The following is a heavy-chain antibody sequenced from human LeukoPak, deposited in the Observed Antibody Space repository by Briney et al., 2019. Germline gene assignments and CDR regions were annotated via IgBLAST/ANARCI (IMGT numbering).Heavy chain of an antibody. CDR2: ITKSSINK. J-gene: IGHJ4*02. CDR1: GFTFSSYT. Sequence: GGSLRLSCAASGFTFSSYTTNWVRQAPGKGLEWVSSITKSSINKYYADSVKGRFTISRDNAKNSLYLQMNSLRGEDTALYFCARRGAVAGTADYWGQGTLVTVSS. D-gene: IGHD6-19*01. CDR3: ARRGAVAGTADY. V-gene: IGHV3-21*01.